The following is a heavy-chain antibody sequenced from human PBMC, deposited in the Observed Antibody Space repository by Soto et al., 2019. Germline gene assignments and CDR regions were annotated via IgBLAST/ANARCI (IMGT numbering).Heavy chain of an antibody. V-gene: IGHV4-4*02. CDR2: IFHNGNT. CDR1: GGSISSSNW. D-gene: IGHD3-16*02. J-gene: IGHJ6*02. Sequence: QVQLQESGPGLVKPSGTLSLTCAVSGGSISSSNWWRWVRQPPGKGLDWIGEIFHNGNTYSNPSLTGRVTMSVDKSKNQFSLNLNSVTAADTAVYYCASRSYAMDIWGQGTTVTVSS. CDR3: ASRSYAMDI.